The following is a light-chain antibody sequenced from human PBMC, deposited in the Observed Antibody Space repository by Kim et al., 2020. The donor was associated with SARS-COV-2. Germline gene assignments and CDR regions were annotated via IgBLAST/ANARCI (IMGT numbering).Light chain of an antibody. CDR3: QQRGDWPLT. V-gene: IGKV3-11*01. CDR2: DAS. CDR1: QSFSSY. Sequence: EIVLTQSPATLSLSPGERATLSCRASQSFSSYLAWYQQQPGQAPRLLIYDASNRATGIPARFSGSGSGTDFTLTISSLEPEDFAVYYCQQRGDWPLTFGGGTKVEIK. J-gene: IGKJ4*01.